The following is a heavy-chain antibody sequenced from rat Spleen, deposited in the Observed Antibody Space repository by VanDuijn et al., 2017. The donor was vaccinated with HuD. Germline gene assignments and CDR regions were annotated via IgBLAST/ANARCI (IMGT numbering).Heavy chain of an antibody. J-gene: IGHJ3*01. CDR1: GFSLTNHN. V-gene: IGHV2-1*01. CDR2: IWGDGST. CDR3: TSPFRWFAY. Sequence: QVQLKESGPGLVQPSQTLSLACTVSGFSLTNHNVHWVRQPTGKGLEWMGGIWGDGSTDYNSALKSRLSISRDTSKSQVFLKMNSLQTEDTAIYFCTSPFRWFAYWGQGTLVTVSS.